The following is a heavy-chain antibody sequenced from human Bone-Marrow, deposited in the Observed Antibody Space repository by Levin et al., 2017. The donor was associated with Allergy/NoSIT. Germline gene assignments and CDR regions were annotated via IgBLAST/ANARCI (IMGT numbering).Heavy chain of an antibody. Sequence: GGSLRLSCAASGFTFSNYAFSWVRQAPGKGLEWVSAIRPGGDKTYYAGSVKGRLTISRDNSKDIVSLQMNSLRAEDTAVYYCGSEWGHTGWYTVDYWGQGALVTVSS. CDR3: GSEWGHTGWYTVDY. J-gene: IGHJ4*02. V-gene: IGHV3-23*01. CDR2: IRPGGDKT. CDR1: GFTFSNYA. D-gene: IGHD6-19*01.